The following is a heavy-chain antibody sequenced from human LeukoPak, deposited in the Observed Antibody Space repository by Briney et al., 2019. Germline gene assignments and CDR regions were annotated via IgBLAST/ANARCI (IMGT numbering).Heavy chain of an antibody. CDR1: GGSISSGGYF. Sequence: SETLSLTCTVSGGSISSGGYFWSWIRQPAGKGLEWIGRFYASGSTNYNPSLQSRVTISVDTSKNQFSLKLSSVTAADTAVYYCAREGGYYYGMDYWGQGTLVTVSS. D-gene: IGHD3-22*01. CDR3: AREGGYYYGMDY. J-gene: IGHJ4*02. CDR2: FYASGST. V-gene: IGHV4-61*02.